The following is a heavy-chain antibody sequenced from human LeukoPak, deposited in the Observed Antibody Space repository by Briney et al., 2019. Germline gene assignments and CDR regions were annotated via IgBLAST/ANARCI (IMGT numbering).Heavy chain of an antibody. J-gene: IGHJ3*02. CDR2: MNPNSGNT. CDR3: ARDVYYDFWSGYYRGAFDI. CDR1: GYTFTSYD. Sequence: ASVKVSCKASGYTFTSYDINWVRQATGRGLEWMGWMNPNSGNTGYAQKFQGRVTITRNTSISTAYMELSSLRSEDTAVYYCARDVYYDFWSGYYRGAFDIWGQGTMVTVSS. D-gene: IGHD3-3*01. V-gene: IGHV1-8*03.